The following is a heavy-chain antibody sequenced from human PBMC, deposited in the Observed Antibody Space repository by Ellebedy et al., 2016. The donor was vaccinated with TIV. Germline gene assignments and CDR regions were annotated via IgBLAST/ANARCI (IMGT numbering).Heavy chain of an antibody. CDR2: IYHSGHI. CDR1: ASSVTTTTYR. V-gene: IGHV4-39*07. Sequence: MPSETLSLTCSVSASSVTTTTYRRSWIRRPPGKDVEWLGLIYHSGHIYDNPSLGNRVTISIDTSKNLFSLTVPSLTAADTAVYYCAMHQKGRFEYWGPGALISVSS. CDR3: AMHQKGRFEY. J-gene: IGHJ4*02.